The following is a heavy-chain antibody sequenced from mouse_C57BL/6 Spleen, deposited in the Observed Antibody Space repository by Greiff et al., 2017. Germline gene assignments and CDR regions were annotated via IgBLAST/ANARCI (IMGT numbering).Heavy chain of an antibody. D-gene: IGHD2-4*01. J-gene: IGHJ2*01. CDR3: TRSPITTPNPYFDY. Sequence: QVHVKQSGAELVRPGASVTLSCKASGYTFTDYEMHWVKQTPVHGLEWIGAIDPETGGTAYNQKFKGKAILTADKSSSTAYMELRSLTSEDSAVYYCTRSPITTPNPYFDYWGQGTTLTVSS. CDR1: GYTFTDYE. V-gene: IGHV1-15*01. CDR2: IDPETGGT.